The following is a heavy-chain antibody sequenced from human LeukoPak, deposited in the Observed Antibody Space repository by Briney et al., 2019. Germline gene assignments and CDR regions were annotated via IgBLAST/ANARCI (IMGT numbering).Heavy chain of an antibody. CDR2: ISSSSSTI. CDR3: ARDFNTREGRFLEWYPPTPDY. V-gene: IGHV3-48*01. Sequence: GGSLRLSCAASGFTFSSYSMNWVRQAPGKGLEWVSYISSSSSTIYYADSVKGRFTISRDNAKNSLYLQMNSLRAEDTAVYYCARDFNTREGRFLEWYPPTPDYWGQGTLVTVSS. CDR1: GFTFSSYS. J-gene: IGHJ4*02. D-gene: IGHD3-3*01.